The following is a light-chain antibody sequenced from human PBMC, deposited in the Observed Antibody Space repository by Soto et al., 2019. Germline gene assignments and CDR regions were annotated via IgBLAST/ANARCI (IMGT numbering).Light chain of an antibody. CDR3: QHYNSYSEA. CDR1: QTISSW. J-gene: IGKJ1*01. Sequence: DIQMTQSPSTLSGSVGDRVTITCRASQTISSWLAWYQQKPGKAPKLLIYNASTLKSGVPSRFSGSGSGTEFTITISSLQHDDVATYYCQHYNSYSEAFGQGTKVELK. CDR2: NAS. V-gene: IGKV1-5*03.